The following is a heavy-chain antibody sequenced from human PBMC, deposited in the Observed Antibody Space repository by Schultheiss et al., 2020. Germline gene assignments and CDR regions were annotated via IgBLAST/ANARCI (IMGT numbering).Heavy chain of an antibody. Sequence: ASVKVSCKASGGTFSSYAISWVRQAPGQGLEWMGGINPNSGGTNYAQKFQGWVTMTRDTSISTAYMELSSLRSEDTAVYYCAKDPRSGSYPNWFDPWGQGTLVTVSS. V-gene: IGHV1-2*04. CDR2: INPNSGGT. CDR3: AKDPRSGSYPNWFDP. D-gene: IGHD3-10*01. J-gene: IGHJ5*02. CDR1: GGTFSSYA.